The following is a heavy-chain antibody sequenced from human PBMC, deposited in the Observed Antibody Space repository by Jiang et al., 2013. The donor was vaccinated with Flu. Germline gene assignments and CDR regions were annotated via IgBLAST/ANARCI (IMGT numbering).Heavy chain of an antibody. CDR3: ARNYYDSSGYPY. D-gene: IGHD3-22*01. V-gene: IGHV4-34*01. Sequence: LLKPSETLSLTCAVYGGSFSGYYWSWIRQPPGKGLEWIGEINHSGSTNYNPSLKSRVTISVDTSKNQFSLKLSSVTAADTAVYYCARNYYDSSGYPYWGQGTLVTVSS. J-gene: IGHJ4*02. CDR1: GGSFSGYY. CDR2: INHSGST.